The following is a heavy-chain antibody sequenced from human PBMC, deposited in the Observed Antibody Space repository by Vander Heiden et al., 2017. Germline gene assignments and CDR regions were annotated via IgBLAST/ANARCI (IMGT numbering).Heavy chain of an antibody. CDR2: IYYSGST. CDR3: AREWLPGPYFDY. V-gene: IGHV4-30-4*01. Sequence: QVQLQESGPGLVKPSQTLSLTCTVSGGSISSGDYYWRLIRQPPGKGLEWIGYIYYSGSTYYNPSLKSRVTISVDTSKNQFSLKLSSVTAADTAVYYCAREWLPGPYFDYWGQGTLVTVSS. J-gene: IGHJ4*02. CDR1: GGSISSGDYY. D-gene: IGHD5-12*01.